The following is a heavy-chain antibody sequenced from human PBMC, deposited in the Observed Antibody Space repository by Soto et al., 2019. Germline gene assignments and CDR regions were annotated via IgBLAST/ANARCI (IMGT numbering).Heavy chain of an antibody. CDR3: AKDPRYSSSLYYYYYYYMDV. V-gene: IGHV3-30*18. CDR1: GFTFSSYG. J-gene: IGHJ6*03. Sequence: GGPLRLSCAASGFTFSSYGMHWVRQAPGKGLEWVAVISYDGSNKYYADSVKGRFTISRDNSKNTLYLQMNSLRAEDTAVYYCAKDPRYSSSLYYYYYYYMDVWGKGTTVTVSS. CDR2: ISYDGSNK. D-gene: IGHD6-6*01.